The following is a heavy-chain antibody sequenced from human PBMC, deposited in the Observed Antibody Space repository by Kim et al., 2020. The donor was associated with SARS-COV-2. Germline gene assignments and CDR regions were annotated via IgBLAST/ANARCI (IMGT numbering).Heavy chain of an antibody. D-gene: IGHD3-10*01. CDR2: INHSGST. CDR3: ASLYGSGSYYLGGNWFDP. V-gene: IGHV4-34*01. Sequence: SETLSLTCAVYGGSFSGYYWSWIRQPPGKGLEWIGEINHSGSTNYNPSLKSRVTISVHTSKNQFSLKLSSVTAADTAVYYCASLYGSGSYYLGGNWFDP. CDR1: GGSFSGYY. J-gene: IGHJ5*02.